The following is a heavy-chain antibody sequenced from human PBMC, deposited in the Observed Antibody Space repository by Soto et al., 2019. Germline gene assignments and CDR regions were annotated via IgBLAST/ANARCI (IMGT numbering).Heavy chain of an antibody. CDR1: GYTFTSYG. D-gene: IGHD3-3*01. J-gene: IGHJ6*02. V-gene: IGHV1-18*01. Sequence: GASVKVSCKASGYTFTSYGISWVRQAPGQGLEWMGWISAYNGNTNYAQKLQGRVTMTTDTFTSTAYMELRSLRSDDTAVYYCARDEQSRYYDFWSGYYDGVRGYYYYGMDVWGQGTTVTVSS. CDR3: ARDEQSRYYDFWSGYYDGVRGYYYYGMDV. CDR2: ISAYNGNT.